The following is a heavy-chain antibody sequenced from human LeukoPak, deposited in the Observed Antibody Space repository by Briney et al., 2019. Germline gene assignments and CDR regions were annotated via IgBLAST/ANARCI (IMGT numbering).Heavy chain of an antibody. J-gene: IGHJ4*02. Sequence: PGGSLRLSCAASGFTFRSYWMSWVRQAPGKALEGVANINQGGSVKYYVDSVKGRFTISRDDAKNSLYVQMNSLRDEDTAVYYCARVGYSGWNLEYWGQGTLVTVSS. CDR1: GFTFRSYW. D-gene: IGHD5-12*01. CDR3: ARVGYSGWNLEY. V-gene: IGHV3-7*01. CDR2: INQGGSVK.